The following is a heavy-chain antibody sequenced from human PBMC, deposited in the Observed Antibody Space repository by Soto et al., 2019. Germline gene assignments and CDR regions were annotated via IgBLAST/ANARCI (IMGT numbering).Heavy chain of an antibody. CDR1: GGSFSGYY. CDR2: INHSGST. J-gene: IGHJ2*01. CDR3: ARRQWVLRTRELPKIWDFDL. D-gene: IGHD3-22*01. Sequence: QVQLQQWGAGLLKPSETLSLTCAVYGGSFSGYYWSWIRQPPGKGLEWIGEINHSGSTNYNPSLKSRVTISEDTSKNQFSLKRSSVTAADTAVYYCARRQWVLRTRELPKIWDFDLWGRGTLVTVSS. V-gene: IGHV4-34*01.